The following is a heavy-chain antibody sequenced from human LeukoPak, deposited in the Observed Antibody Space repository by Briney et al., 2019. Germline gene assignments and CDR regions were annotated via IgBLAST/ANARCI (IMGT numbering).Heavy chain of an antibody. V-gene: IGHV3-30*18. D-gene: IGHD5-24*01. Sequence: PGRQLRFYGAAAGFRVSDYGVQYDRQVPSNRLRKVAGIRYDENTKYYVDSVKGRFTVSRDNSKNTLYLQMDRLRADDTAVYYCAKENTRDGYRHFHKWGQGTLVTVSS. CDR3: AKENTRDGYRHFHK. J-gene: IGHJ4*02. CDR2: IRYDENTK. CDR1: GFRVSDYG.